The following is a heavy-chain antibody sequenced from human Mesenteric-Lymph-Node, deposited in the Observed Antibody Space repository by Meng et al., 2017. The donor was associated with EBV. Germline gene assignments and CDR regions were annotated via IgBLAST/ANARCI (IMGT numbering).Heavy chain of an antibody. D-gene: IGHD3-22*01. CDR2: IILFFGSP. V-gene: IGHV1-69*01. Sequence: QVQRVQSGTEVKRPGSSVKVACKASGGTHNSYSVGWVRQAPGQGLEWMGGIILFFGSPNYAHKVQGRLTISADESTSTVYMELSSLRSEDTAVYYCARDYDSSGYSFYYWGQGTLVTVSS. CDR3: ARDYDSSGYSFYY. J-gene: IGHJ4*02. CDR1: GGTHNSYS.